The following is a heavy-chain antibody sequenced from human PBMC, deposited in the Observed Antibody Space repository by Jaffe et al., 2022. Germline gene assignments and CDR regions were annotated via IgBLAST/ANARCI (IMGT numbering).Heavy chain of an antibody. Sequence: QVQLVESGGGVVQPGGSLRLSCAASGFSLDNNFMHWLRQTPGKGLEWVALMQRDGSDQYYADSVRGRFTISRDLSKNTLHLEMNSLRPEDTAVYYCAKGAGWVAAYWGQGTLVSVSS. D-gene: IGHD2-15*01. CDR3: AKGAGWVAAY. CDR2: MQRDGSDQ. V-gene: IGHV3-30*02. CDR1: GFSLDNNF. J-gene: IGHJ4*02.